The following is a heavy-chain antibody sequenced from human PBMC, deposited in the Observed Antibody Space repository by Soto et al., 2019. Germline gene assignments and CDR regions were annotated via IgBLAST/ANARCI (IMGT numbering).Heavy chain of an antibody. D-gene: IGHD3-3*01. CDR3: AKRDDFWSGRWYGLGV. V-gene: IGHV4-4*02. CDR2: IYHIGST. J-gene: IGHJ6*02. CDR1: GASINSANW. Sequence: QVLLEESGPGLVRPSGTLSLTCSVSGASINSANWWVWVRQPPGKGLEWIGEIYHIGSTTYNPSLKSRATISVDTSKNQFSLLVTSVTAADTAVYYCAKRDDFWSGRWYGLGVWGQGTTVTVSS.